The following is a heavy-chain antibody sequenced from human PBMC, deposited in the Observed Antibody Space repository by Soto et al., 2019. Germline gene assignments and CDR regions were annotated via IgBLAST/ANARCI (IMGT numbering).Heavy chain of an antibody. CDR1: GYTFTSYY. D-gene: IGHD4-4*01. CDR2: INPSGGST. Sequence: ASVKVSCKASGYTFTSYYMHWVRQAPGQGLEWMGIINPSGGSTSYAQKFQGRVTMTRDTSTSTVYMELSSLRSEDTAVYYCARGTTTVRLWYYGMDVWGQGTTVTVSS. J-gene: IGHJ6*02. V-gene: IGHV1-46*01. CDR3: ARGTTTVRLWYYGMDV.